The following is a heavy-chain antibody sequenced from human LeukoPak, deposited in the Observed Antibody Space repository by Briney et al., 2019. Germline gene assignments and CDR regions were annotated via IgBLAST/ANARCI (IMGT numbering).Heavy chain of an antibody. V-gene: IGHV4-34*01. CDR1: GGSFSGYY. D-gene: IGHD1-26*01. CDR3: AKGATTFWD. CDR2: INHSGST. J-gene: IGHJ4*02. Sequence: PSETLSLTCAVYGGSFSGYYWSWIRRPPGKGLEWIGEINHSGSTNYNPSLKSRVTISVDTSKNQFSLKLSSVTAADTAVYYCAKGATTFWDWGQGTLVTVSS.